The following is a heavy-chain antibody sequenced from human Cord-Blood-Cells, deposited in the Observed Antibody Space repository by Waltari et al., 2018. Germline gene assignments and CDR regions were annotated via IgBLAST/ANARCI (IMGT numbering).Heavy chain of an antibody. Sequence: QVQLQESGPGLVKPSETLYRTCTVSGYSICSGNYWGWMRQPPGKGLEWIGSIYHSGSTYYNPSLKSRVTISVDTSKNQFSLKLSSVTAADTAVYYCASIAARDAFDIWGQGTMVTVSS. J-gene: IGHJ3*02. D-gene: IGHD6-6*01. CDR1: GYSICSGNY. CDR3: ASIAARDAFDI. V-gene: IGHV4-38-2*02. CDR2: IYHSGST.